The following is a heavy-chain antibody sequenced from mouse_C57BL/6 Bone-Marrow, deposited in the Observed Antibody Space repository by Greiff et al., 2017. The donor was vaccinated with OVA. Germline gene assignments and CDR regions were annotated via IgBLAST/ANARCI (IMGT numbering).Heavy chain of an antibody. Sequence: QVQLQQPGTELVKPGASVKLSCKASGYTFTSYWMHWVKQRPGQGLEWIGNINPSNGGTNYNEKFKSKATLTVDKASSTAYMQLSSLTSEDSAVYYYERERVYYGWFAYWGQGTLVTVSA. CDR2: INPSNGGT. V-gene: IGHV1-53*01. CDR3: ERERVYYGWFAY. J-gene: IGHJ3*01. D-gene: IGHD1-1*02. CDR1: GYTFTSYW.